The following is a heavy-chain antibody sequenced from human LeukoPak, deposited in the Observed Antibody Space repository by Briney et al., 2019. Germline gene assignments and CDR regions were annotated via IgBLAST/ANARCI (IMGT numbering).Heavy chain of an antibody. Sequence: PSETLSLTCTVSGGSISSYYWSWIRQPPGKGLEWIGYIYYSGSTNYNPSLKSRVTISVDTSKNQFSLKLSSVTAADTAVYYCARSYSSSSKAGYYYYYGMDVWGQGTTVTVSS. J-gene: IGHJ6*02. V-gene: IGHV4-59*01. D-gene: IGHD6-6*01. CDR3: ARSYSSSSKAGYYYYYGMDV. CDR1: GGSISSYY. CDR2: IYYSGST.